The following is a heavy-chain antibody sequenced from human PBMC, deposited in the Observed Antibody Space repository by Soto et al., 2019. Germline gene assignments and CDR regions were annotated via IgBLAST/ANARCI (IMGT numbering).Heavy chain of an antibody. Sequence: GGSLRLSCAASGFALNNYAMSWVRQAPGKGLDWVSTISGTGGSTYYADSVKGRFTISRDNSKNTLYLQMNSLRAEDTAVYYCARDYYRFNSGYGFSMDVWGQGTTVTVSS. V-gene: IGHV3-23*01. CDR1: GFALNNYA. D-gene: IGHD5-12*01. J-gene: IGHJ6*02. CDR3: ARDYYRFNSGYGFSMDV. CDR2: ISGTGGST.